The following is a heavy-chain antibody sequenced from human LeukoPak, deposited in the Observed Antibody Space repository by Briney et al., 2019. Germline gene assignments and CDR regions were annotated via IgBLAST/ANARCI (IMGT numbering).Heavy chain of an antibody. V-gene: IGHV3-21*01. CDR1: GFTFSSYS. J-gene: IGHJ3*01. CDR2: ISGNSRYI. Sequence: GGSLRLSCAASGFTFSSYSMNWVRQAPGKGLEWVSSISGNSRYIYYADSVKGRFTISRDNAKNSLFLQMNSLGAEDTAVYYCAREDYALDVWGQGTMVTVSS. CDR3: AREDYALDV.